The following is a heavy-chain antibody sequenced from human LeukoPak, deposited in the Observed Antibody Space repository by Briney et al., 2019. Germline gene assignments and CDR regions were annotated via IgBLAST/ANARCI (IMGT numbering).Heavy chain of an antibody. CDR1: GFTFSSYS. V-gene: IGHV4-34*01. Sequence: PGGSLRLSCAASGFTFSSYSMNWVRQSPERGLEWIGEINHSGSTNYNPSLKSRVTISVDTSKNQFSLKLSSVTAADTAVYYCARHGHGYNSWGQGTLVTVSS. CDR3: ARHGHGYNS. CDR2: INHSGST. D-gene: IGHD5-24*01. J-gene: IGHJ4*02.